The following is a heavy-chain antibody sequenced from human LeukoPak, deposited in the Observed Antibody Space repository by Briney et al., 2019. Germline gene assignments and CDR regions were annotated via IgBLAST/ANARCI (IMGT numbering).Heavy chain of an antibody. Sequence: KPSQTLSLTCTVSGGSIGSGAYYWSWVRQLPEKGLDWIGYIGYTGDTYYNPSLRSRATISKDTSKTQFSLRLNSLTAADTAVYYCARVAAATTNPRFDFWGQGTLVTVSS. CDR2: IGYTGDT. CDR1: GGSIGSGAYY. CDR3: ARVAAATTNPRFDF. J-gene: IGHJ4*02. D-gene: IGHD1-1*01. V-gene: IGHV4-31*03.